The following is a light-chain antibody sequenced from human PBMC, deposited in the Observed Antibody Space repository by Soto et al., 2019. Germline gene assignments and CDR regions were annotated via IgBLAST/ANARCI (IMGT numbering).Light chain of an antibody. CDR1: SNEVGGYNY. J-gene: IGLJ1*01. Sequence: QSVLTQPASVSGAPGQSITIACTGTSNEVGGYNYVSWYQQYPDKAPTLIIYDVSNRPSGVSTRFSGSKSGNRASLTISGLQAEDEADYYCSSYTTTTTSCVFGTGTKVTVL. CDR2: DVS. CDR3: SSYTTTTTSCV. V-gene: IGLV2-14*01.